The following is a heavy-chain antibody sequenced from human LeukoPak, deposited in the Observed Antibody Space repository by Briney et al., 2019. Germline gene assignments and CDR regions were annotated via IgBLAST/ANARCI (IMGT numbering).Heavy chain of an antibody. Sequence: GGSLRLSCAASGFIFNSYSMNLVRQAPGKGLEWVSHISSDSSSIYYADSVKGRFTISRDNAKNSLYLQMNSLSADDTAVYYCAGEGSGWLPNSWGQGTLVTVSS. CDR1: GFIFNSYS. J-gene: IGHJ4*02. V-gene: IGHV3-48*04. D-gene: IGHD6-19*01. CDR3: AGEGSGWLPNS. CDR2: ISSDSSSI.